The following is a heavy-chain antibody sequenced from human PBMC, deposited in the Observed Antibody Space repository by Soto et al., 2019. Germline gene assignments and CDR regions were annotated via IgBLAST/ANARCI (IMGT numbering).Heavy chain of an antibody. Sequence: QLQLQESGPGLVKPSETLSLTCTVSGGSISSSSYYWGWIRQPPGKGLEWIGSIYYSGSTYYNPSLKSRVTISVDTSKNQFSLKLSSVTAADKAVYYCARHHEFSSSWYYNWFDPGGQGTLVTVSS. CDR3: ARHHEFSSSWYYNWFDP. D-gene: IGHD6-13*01. CDR2: IYYSGST. CDR1: GGSISSSSYY. V-gene: IGHV4-39*01. J-gene: IGHJ5*02.